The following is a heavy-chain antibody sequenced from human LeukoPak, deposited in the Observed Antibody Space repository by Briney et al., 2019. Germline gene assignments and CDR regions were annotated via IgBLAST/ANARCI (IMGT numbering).Heavy chain of an antibody. V-gene: IGHV3-66*02. CDR3: ARGGSIAYFYH. Sequence: GGSLRLSCAASGFTDNSNYMSWVRQAPGQELEWVTVIYSGGRTYYADSVNGRITISRDNSKNTLYLQINSLRAVDPAVYYCARGGSIAYFYHWGQGTVVTVSS. CDR1: GFTDNSNY. J-gene: IGHJ4*02. D-gene: IGHD3-16*01. CDR2: IYSGGRT.